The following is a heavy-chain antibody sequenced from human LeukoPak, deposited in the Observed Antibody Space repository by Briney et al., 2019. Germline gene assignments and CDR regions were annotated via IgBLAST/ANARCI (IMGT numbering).Heavy chain of an antibody. J-gene: IGHJ4*02. V-gene: IGHV3-43*02. Sequence: PGGSLRLSCAASGFTFADYAIHWVRHPPGRGLEWVSLITENAGTTFYADSVKGRFTISRDNSKNSVYLQMNSLRPEDTALYYCARDYWGSYEYWGQGTPVTVSS. CDR1: GFTFADYA. CDR3: ARDYWGSYEY. CDR2: ITENAGTT. D-gene: IGHD3-16*01.